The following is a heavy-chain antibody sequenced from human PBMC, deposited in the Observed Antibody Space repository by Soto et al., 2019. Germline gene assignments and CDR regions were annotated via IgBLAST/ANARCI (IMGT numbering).Heavy chain of an antibody. CDR3: AKDMTAILWFGAPSLAGYDY. D-gene: IGHD3-10*01. CDR2: ISYDGSNK. CDR1: GFTFRSYG. Sequence: ESGGGVVQPGRSLRLSCAASGFTFRSYGMHWVRQAPGKGLEWVAVISYDGSNKYYADSVKGRFTISRDNSKNTLYLQMNSLRAEDTAVYYCAKDMTAILWFGAPSLAGYDYWGQGTLVTVSS. V-gene: IGHV3-30*18. J-gene: IGHJ4*02.